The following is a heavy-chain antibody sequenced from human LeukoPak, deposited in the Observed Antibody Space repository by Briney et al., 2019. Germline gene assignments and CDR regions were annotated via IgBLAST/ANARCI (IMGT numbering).Heavy chain of an antibody. Sequence: PGRSLRLSCAASGFSVSRYGMHWVRQAPGKGLVWVALISYDGSNKHYADSVKGRFTISRDNSKNTLYLQMNSLRAEDTAVYYCAKEADYGDYGDWYFDLWGRGTLVTVSS. CDR3: AKEADYGDYGDWYFDL. V-gene: IGHV3-30*18. D-gene: IGHD4-17*01. CDR2: ISYDGSNK. J-gene: IGHJ2*01. CDR1: GFSVSRYG.